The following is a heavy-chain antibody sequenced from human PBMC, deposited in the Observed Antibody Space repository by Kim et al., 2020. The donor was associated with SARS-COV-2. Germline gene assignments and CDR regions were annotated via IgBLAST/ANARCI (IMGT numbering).Heavy chain of an antibody. J-gene: IGHJ6*03. V-gene: IGHV3-15*07. CDR3: FTRDGCKDYTFYMDV. D-gene: IGHD4-4*01. Sequence: GGSLRLSCVASGFTFTNDCMDWVRQAPGKGLEWVCCIISKSDGVSSDYAAPVKGRFTIASADSKKTLDLQMNSLKTEDTAVYDCFTRDGCKDYTFYMDVWGQGTTVTVSS. CDR1: GFTFTNDC. CDR2: IISKSDGVSS.